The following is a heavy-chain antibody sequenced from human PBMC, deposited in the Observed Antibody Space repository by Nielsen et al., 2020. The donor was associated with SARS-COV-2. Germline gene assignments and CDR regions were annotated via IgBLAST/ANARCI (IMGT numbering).Heavy chain of an antibody. CDR1: GGPMHNYY. J-gene: IGHJ4*02. V-gene: IGHV4-59*01. CDR2: IHHSGYT. D-gene: IGHD3-10*01. CDR3: ARLVAPNYFASGTYPGSFDY. Sequence: SETLSLTCSVSGGPMHNYYWNWIRQPPGKGLEWIGYIHHSGYTIYNPSLNSRVTISVDTPNKQVTLQLSSVTAADTAVYYCARLVAPNYFASGTYPGSFDYWGQGIVVTVSS.